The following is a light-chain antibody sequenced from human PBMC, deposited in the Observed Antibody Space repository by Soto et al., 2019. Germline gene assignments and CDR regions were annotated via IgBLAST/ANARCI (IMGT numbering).Light chain of an antibody. CDR1: GSDVGGYNY. CDR2: DVT. J-gene: IGLJ1*01. Sequence: QSVLTRPRSVSGSPGQSLTISCTGTGSDVGGYNYVSWYQQYPGKVPKLMIYDVTKRPSGVPDRFSGSKSGNTASLTISGLQAEDEADYYCCSHAGSYTYVFGTGTKVTVL. CDR3: CSHAGSYTYV. V-gene: IGLV2-11*01.